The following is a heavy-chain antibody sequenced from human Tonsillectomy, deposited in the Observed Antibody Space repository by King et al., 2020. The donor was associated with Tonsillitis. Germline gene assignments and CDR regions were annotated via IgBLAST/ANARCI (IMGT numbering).Heavy chain of an antibody. V-gene: IGHV3-11*06. D-gene: IGHD6-6*01. CDR1: GFTFYDYY. CDR2: ISSSSTYT. Sequence: VQLVESGGGLVKPGGSLRLFCAASGFTFYDYYMSWIRQAPGKGLEWVSYISSSSTYTNYADSVRGRFTISRDNAKNLLYLQMNSLRAEDTAMYYCAREGAARPVAYWGQGILVTVSS. J-gene: IGHJ4*02. CDR3: AREGAARPVAY.